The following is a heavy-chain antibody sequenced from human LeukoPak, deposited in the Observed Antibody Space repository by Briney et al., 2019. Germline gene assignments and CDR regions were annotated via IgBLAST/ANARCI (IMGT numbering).Heavy chain of an antibody. J-gene: IGHJ4*02. CDR1: GGTFSSYA. CDR3: ATTYYYDSSGYYPSFDY. CDR2: IIPILGIA. V-gene: IGHV1-69*04. Sequence: ASVKVSCKASGGTFSSYAISWVRQAPGQGLEWMGRIIPILGIANYAQKFQGRVTITADKSTSTAYMELSSLRSEDTAVYHCATTYYYDSSGYYPSFDYWGQGTLVTVSS. D-gene: IGHD3-22*01.